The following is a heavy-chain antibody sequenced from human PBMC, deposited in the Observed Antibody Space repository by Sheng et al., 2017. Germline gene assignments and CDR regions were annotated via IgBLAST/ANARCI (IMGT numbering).Heavy chain of an antibody. J-gene: IGHJ4*02. V-gene: IGHV3-30*06. CDR3: ASGVGATRYFDN. CDR2: IFYDGSNQ. CDR1: GFVFRNYG. Sequence: AQLVESGGGVVQPGRSLRLSCAASGFVFRNYGMHWVRQAPGKGLEWVAIIFYDGSNQYYADSVKGRFTVSRDNRKNTLYLQLNSLRTEDTAVYYCASGVGATRYFDNWGLGTLVTVSS. D-gene: IGHD1-26*01.